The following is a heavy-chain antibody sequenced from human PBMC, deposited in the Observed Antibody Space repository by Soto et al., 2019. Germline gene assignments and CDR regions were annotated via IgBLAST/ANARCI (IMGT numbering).Heavy chain of an antibody. CDR2: IIPLFGTT. CDR3: ARAHGSSWYNWFDP. D-gene: IGHD6-13*01. J-gene: IGHJ5*02. V-gene: IGHV1-69*13. Sequence: SVEVSCKXSGGTFSSYAISWVRQAPGRGLEWMGGIIPLFGTTNYAQKFRGRVTVTADESTSTVYMEVRSLRFEDTAVYYCARAHGSSWYNWFDPWGQGTLVTVSS. CDR1: GGTFSSYA.